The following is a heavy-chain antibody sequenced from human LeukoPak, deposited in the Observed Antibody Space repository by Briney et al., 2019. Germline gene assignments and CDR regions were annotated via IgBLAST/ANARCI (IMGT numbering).Heavy chain of an antibody. CDR2: ISPYNGNT. D-gene: IGHD3-16*02. CDR1: GYTFTNYA. CDR3: AITSARGTYRFLDY. V-gene: IGHV1-18*01. J-gene: IGHJ4*02. Sequence: ASVKVSCKASGYTFTNYAITWVRQAPGQGLEWMGWISPYNGNTNFAQNLQGRVTMTTDTATSTAYMELQDLRSDDTAMYYCAITSARGTYRFLDYWGQGTLVTVSS.